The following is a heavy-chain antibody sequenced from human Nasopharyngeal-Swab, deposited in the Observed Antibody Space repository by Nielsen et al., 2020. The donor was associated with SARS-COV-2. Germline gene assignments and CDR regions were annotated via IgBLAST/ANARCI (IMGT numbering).Heavy chain of an antibody. V-gene: IGHV3-49*04. J-gene: IGHJ4*02. CDR2: IRSEANGGTA. CDR3: TGYSTIFY. CDR1: GFSFGDYA. Sequence: ASSCFGFSFGDYAMSWVRQAPGKGLEWVGFIRSEANGGTAEYAVSVEGRFSISRDDSKSIAYLQMNSLKTEDTAVYYCTGYSTIFYWGQGTLVTVSS. D-gene: IGHD2-2*01.